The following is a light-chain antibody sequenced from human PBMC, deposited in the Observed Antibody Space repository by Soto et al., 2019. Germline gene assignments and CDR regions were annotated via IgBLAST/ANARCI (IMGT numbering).Light chain of an antibody. CDR1: QSVSSSY. CDR3: QQYGSAPIT. V-gene: IGKV3-20*01. Sequence: ELVLTQYPGPLSLSPGERATLSCRASQSVSSSYLAWYQKKPGQAPRLLIYGASSRATGIPDRFSGSGSGTHFTLTISRLEPDDSAVYYCQQYGSAPITFGQGTRLEI. J-gene: IGKJ5*01. CDR2: GAS.